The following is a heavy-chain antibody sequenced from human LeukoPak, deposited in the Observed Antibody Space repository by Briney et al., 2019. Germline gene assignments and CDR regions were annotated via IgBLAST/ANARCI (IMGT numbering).Heavy chain of an antibody. J-gene: IGHJ4*02. CDR2: ISSSSSTI. CDR3: ARERGYSGYAYDY. CDR1: GFSFSSYI. Sequence: PGGSLRLSCAASGFSFSSYIMNWVRQAPGKGLEWVSYISSSSSTIYHADSVKGRFTISRDNAKNSLYLQMNSLRDEDTAVYYCARERGYSGYAYDYWGQGTPVTVSS. V-gene: IGHV3-48*02. D-gene: IGHD5-12*01.